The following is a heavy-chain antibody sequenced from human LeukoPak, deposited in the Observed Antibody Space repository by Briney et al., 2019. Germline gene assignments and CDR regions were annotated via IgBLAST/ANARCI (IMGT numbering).Heavy chain of an antibody. CDR2: IYYSGST. V-gene: IGHV4-59*01. D-gene: IGHD6-19*01. CDR1: GGSISSYY. Sequence: SETLSLTCTVSGGSISSYYWSWIRQPPGKGLDWIGYIYYSGSTNYNPSLKSRVTISVDTSKNQFSLKLSSVTAADTAVYYCARDLRYSSGWYDSYYFDYWGQGTLVTVSS. CDR3: ARDLRYSSGWYDSYYFDY. J-gene: IGHJ4*02.